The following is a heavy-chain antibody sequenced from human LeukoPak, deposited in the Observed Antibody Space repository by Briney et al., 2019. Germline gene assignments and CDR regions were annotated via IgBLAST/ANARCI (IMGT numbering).Heavy chain of an antibody. J-gene: IGHJ3*02. CDR2: ISSSSSYI. CDR1: GFTLSSYS. V-gene: IGHV3-21*01. D-gene: IGHD3-3*01. Sequence: GGSLRLSCAASGFTLSSYSMNWVRQAPGKGLEWVSSISSSSSYIYYADSVKGRFTISRDNAKNSLYLQMNSLRAEDTAVYYCARDKGRFLEWLGDAFDIWGQGTMVTVSS. CDR3: ARDKGRFLEWLGDAFDI.